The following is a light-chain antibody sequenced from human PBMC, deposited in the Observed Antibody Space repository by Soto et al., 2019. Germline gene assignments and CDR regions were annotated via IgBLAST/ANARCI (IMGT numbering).Light chain of an antibody. J-gene: IGKJ5*01. V-gene: IGKV3-20*01. CDR1: QRLSASD. CDR2: GVS. Sequence: EIVLTQSPGTLSLSPGQRATLSCRASQRLSASDIAWYQQKPGQAPKFLIYGVSSRATGIPDRFSGSGSGTDFTLTISRLEPEGFAVYHCQQYGSSPLITFGQGKRLEIK. CDR3: QQYGSSPLIT.